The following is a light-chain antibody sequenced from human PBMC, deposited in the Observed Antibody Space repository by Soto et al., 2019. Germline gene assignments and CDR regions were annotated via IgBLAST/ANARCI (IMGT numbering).Light chain of an antibody. CDR1: RLDIDAYDF. V-gene: IGLV2-14*01. CDR2: EVS. Sequence: QSALTQPASVSGSPGQSITISCTGSRLDIDAYDFVSWYQQHPGKAPRLIIHEVSNRPSGISNRFSGSKSGITASLTISGLQAEDEADYYCSSFTSTNALVFGAGTKVTVL. J-gene: IGLJ1*01. CDR3: SSFTSTNALV.